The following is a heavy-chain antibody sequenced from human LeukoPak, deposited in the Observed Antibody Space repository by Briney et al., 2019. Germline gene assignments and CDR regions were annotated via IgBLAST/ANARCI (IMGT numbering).Heavy chain of an antibody. J-gene: IGHJ4*02. CDR2: ISAYNHNT. D-gene: IGHD2-2*01. Sequence: ASVKVSCKASGYSFINFGLSWVRQAPGQGLEWMGWISAYNHNTNYAQKFQGRVTMTIDTSTTTVYMELRSLRSDDTAIYYCATDLMYCDTMSCYDGDFDYWGQGTPDTVSS. CDR3: ATDLMYCDTMSCYDGDFDY. CDR1: GYSFINFG. V-gene: IGHV1-18*01.